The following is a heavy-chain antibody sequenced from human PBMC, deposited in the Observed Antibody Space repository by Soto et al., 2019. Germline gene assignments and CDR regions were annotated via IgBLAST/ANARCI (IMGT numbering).Heavy chain of an antibody. CDR1: GGSITDYY. J-gene: IGHJ2*01. V-gene: IGHV4-59*01. CDR3: AGAFAAFRACWYFDL. Sequence: KALETLSLTCTVSGGSITDYYWSWIRQPPGKALEWIGYGYHSVSIYYNPSLKTRVTISVDTSENQFSLRLSSVTAADTAVYYCAGAFAAFRACWYFDLWGRGTLVTVSS. D-gene: IGHD6-25*01. CDR2: GYHSVSI.